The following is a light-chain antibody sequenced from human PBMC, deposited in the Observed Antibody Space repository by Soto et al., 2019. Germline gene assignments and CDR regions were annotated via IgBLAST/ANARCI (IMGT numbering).Light chain of an antibody. J-gene: IGKJ1*01. Sequence: DIVMTQSPLSLPVTPGEPASISCRSSQSLLHSNGYNYLDWYLQKPGQSPQLLIYLGSNRASGVPDRINGSGSGTDFTLKISGVEAEDVGVYYCMQALHTPQTFGQGTKVEIK. CDR1: QSLLHSNGYNY. CDR2: LGS. V-gene: IGKV2-28*01. CDR3: MQALHTPQT.